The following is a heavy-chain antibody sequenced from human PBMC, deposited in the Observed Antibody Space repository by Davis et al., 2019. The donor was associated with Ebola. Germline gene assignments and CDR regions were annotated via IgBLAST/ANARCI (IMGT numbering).Heavy chain of an antibody. D-gene: IGHD1-26*01. Sequence: GESLKISCKGSGYSFTSYGISWVRQAPGQGLEWMGWISAYNGNTNYAQKLQGRVTMTTDTSTSTAYMELRRLKSDDTAVYYCAKDGLSVGATRPDYWGQGTLVTVSS. V-gene: IGHV1-18*01. CDR1: GYSFTSYG. CDR2: ISAYNGNT. J-gene: IGHJ4*02. CDR3: AKDGLSVGATRPDY.